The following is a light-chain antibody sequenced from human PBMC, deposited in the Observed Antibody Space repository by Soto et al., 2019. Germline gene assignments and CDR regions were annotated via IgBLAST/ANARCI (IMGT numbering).Light chain of an antibody. CDR2: DVS. CDR3: SSYTSSSTLV. V-gene: IGLV2-14*01. J-gene: IGLJ2*01. Sequence: QSALTQPASVSGSLGQSITISCTGTSCDVGSYNYVSWYQQHPGKARKLMIYDVSNRPSGVSNRFSGSKSGNTASLTISGLQAEDEADYYCSSYTSSSTLVFGGGTKVTVL. CDR1: SCDVGSYNY.